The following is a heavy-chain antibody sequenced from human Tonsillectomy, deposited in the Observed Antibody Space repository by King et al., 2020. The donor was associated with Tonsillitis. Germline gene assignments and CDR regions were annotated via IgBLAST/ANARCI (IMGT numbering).Heavy chain of an antibody. V-gene: IGHV4-59*01. D-gene: IGHD2-15*01. CDR2: IYYSGST. CDR1: GGSISSYY. Sequence: QLQESGPGLVKPSETLSLTCTVSGGSISSYYWSWIRQPPGKGLAWIGYIYYSGSTKYNPSLKSRDTISVDTSQNQFSLQLSSVTAADTAVYYCAGGGDFVVVVAAENYYYYGMDVWGQGTTVTVSS. J-gene: IGHJ6*02. CDR3: AGGGDFVVVVAAENYYYYGMDV.